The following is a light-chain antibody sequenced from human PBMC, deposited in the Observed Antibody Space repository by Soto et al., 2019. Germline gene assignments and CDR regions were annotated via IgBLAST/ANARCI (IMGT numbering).Light chain of an antibody. V-gene: IGKV1-9*01. J-gene: IGKJ1*01. CDR2: AAS. CDR1: QGISSY. CDR3: QQLNSYPPG. Sequence: IPLTQSPSSLSASVGDRVTITCRASQGISSYLAWYQQKPGKAPKLLIYAASTLQSGVPSRFSGSGSGTDFTLTISSLQPEDFATYYCQQLNSYPPGFGQGTKVEIK.